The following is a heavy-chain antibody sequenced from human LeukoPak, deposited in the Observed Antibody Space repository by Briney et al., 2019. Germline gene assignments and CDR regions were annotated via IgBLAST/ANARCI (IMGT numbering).Heavy chain of an antibody. CDR3: ARDNLAAAAFDY. D-gene: IGHD6-13*01. Sequence: SQTLSLTCTVSGGSISSGVYYWSWIRQHPGKGLEWIGYIYYSGSTYYNPSLKSRVTISVDTSKNQFSLKLSSVTAADTAVYYCARDNLAAAAFDYWGQGTLVTVSS. V-gene: IGHV4-31*03. J-gene: IGHJ4*02. CDR2: IYYSGST. CDR1: GGSISSGVYY.